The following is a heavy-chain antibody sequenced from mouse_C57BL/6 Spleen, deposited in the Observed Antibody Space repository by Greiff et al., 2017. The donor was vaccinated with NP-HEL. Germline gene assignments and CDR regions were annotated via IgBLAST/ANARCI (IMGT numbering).Heavy chain of an antibody. J-gene: IGHJ3*01. D-gene: IGHD2-4*01. V-gene: IGHV5-4*01. CDR2: ISDGGSYT. CDR1: GFTFSSYA. Sequence: EVQLVESGGGLVKPGGSLKLSCAASGFTFSSYAMSWVRQTPEKRLEWVATISDGGSYTYYPDNVKGRFTISRDNAKNNLYLQMSHLKSEDTAMYYCARDYDYDGAWFAYWGQGTLVTVSA. CDR3: ARDYDYDGAWFAY.